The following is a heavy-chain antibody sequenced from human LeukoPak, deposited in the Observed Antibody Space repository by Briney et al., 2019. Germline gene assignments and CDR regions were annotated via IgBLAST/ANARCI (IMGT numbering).Heavy chain of an antibody. Sequence: ASVKVSCKASGGTFSSYAISWVRQAPGQGLEWMGGIIPIFGTANYAQKFQGRVTITADESTSTAYMELSSLRSEDTAVYYCARTAGGAHANWFDPWGQGTLVTVSS. J-gene: IGHJ5*02. CDR1: GGTFSSYA. D-gene: IGHD1-26*01. CDR3: ARTAGGAHANWFDP. V-gene: IGHV1-69*01. CDR2: IIPIFGTA.